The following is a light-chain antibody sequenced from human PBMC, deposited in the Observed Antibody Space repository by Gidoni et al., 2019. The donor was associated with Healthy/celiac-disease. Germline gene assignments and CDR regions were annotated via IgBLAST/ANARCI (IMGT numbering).Light chain of an antibody. CDR2: GAS. V-gene: IGKV3-20*01. CDR1: QSVSSSY. Sequence: ESESTQSPGTLSLSPGERATLSCRASQSVSSSYLAWYQQKPGQAPRLLIYGASSRATGIPDRFSGSGSGTDFTLTSCRLEPKDFAVYYCQQYGSAYTFGQXTKLEFK. J-gene: IGKJ2*01. CDR3: QQYGSAYT.